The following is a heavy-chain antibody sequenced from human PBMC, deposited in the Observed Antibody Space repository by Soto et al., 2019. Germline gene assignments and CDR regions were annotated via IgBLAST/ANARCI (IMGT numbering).Heavy chain of an antibody. CDR3: ARGFFIITICYLGGLVSQNRAF. CDR1: GYTFTSYD. D-gene: IGHD3-16*01. Sequence: ASVKVSCKASGYTFTSYDINCVRQATGQGLEWMGWMNPNSGNTGYAQKFQGRVTMTRNTSISTAYMELSSLRSEDTAVYYCARGFFIITICYLGGLVSQNRAFWGKGTTVTVSS. J-gene: IGHJ6*04. V-gene: IGHV1-8*01. CDR2: MNPNSGNT.